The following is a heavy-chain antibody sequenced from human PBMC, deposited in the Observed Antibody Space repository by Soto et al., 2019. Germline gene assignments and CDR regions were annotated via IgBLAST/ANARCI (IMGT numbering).Heavy chain of an antibody. CDR1: GYTFTKYG. V-gene: IGHV1-18*04. D-gene: IGHD2-2*02. CDR3: SRARYWTSSSCYNHYYYGMDI. Sequence: QEQLVQSGGEVKKPGASVRVSCKASGYTFTKYGITWVRQAPGQGLEWMGWIGVYNGKTNYARKLQGRVIMTADTSASTAYMELRSLRSDDTAVYYCSRARYWTSSSCYNHYYYGMDIWGQGTTVSVSS. J-gene: IGHJ6*02. CDR2: IGVYNGKT.